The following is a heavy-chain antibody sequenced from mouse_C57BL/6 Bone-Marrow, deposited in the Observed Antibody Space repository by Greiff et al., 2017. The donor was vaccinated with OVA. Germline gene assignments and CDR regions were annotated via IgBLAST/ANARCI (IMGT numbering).Heavy chain of an antibody. D-gene: IGHD4-1*02. CDR3: ARHNWVYWYFDV. V-gene: IGHV1-26*01. CDR1: GYTFTDYY. Sequence: EVQLQQSGPELVKPGASVKISCKASGYTFTDYYMNWVKQSHGKSLEWIGDINPNNGGTSYNQKFKGKATLTVDKSSSTAYMELRSLTSEDSAVYYCARHNWVYWYFDVWGTGTTVTVSS. J-gene: IGHJ1*03. CDR2: INPNNGGT.